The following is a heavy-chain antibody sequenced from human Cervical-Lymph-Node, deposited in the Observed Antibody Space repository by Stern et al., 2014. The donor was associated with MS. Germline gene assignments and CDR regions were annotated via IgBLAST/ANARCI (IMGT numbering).Heavy chain of an antibody. CDR3: AISVGELTPESV. V-gene: IGHV1-69*01. CDR1: GGIFSSFA. CDR2: IIPMFDTP. D-gene: IGHD3-10*01. Sequence: VQLVESGAEVKKPGSSVRVSCKASGGIFSSFAISWVRQAPGHGLEWMGGIIPMFDTPSYAQKFQGRVTITADASTSTAYMELNSLRSEDTAVYYCAISVGELTPESVWGQGTTVTV. J-gene: IGHJ6*02.